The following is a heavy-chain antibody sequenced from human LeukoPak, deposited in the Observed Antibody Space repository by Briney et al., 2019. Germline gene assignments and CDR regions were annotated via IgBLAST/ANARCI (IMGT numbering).Heavy chain of an antibody. D-gene: IGHD3-16*02. CDR2: IYYSGST. CDR1: GGSISPYY. Sequence: SETLSLTCTVPGGSISPYYWSWIRQPPGKGLEWIGYIYYSGSTNYNPSLKSRVTISVDTSKNQFSLKLSSVTAADTAVYYCARGGSYVWGSYRLKSWFDPWGQGTLVTVSS. V-gene: IGHV4-59*01. CDR3: ARGGSYVWGSYRLKSWFDP. J-gene: IGHJ5*02.